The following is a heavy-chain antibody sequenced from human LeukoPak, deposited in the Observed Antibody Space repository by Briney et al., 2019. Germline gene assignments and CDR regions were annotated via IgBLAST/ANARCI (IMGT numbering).Heavy chain of an antibody. CDR1: GGSISNYY. D-gene: IGHD2-15*01. CDR2: IYYGGST. CDR3: ARDREFCSGASCYPYWYDY. V-gene: IGHV4-59*12. J-gene: IGHJ4*02. Sequence: SETLSLTCTVSGGSISNYYWSWIRQPPGMGLEWIGYIYYGGSTNYNPSLKSRITISVDTSKNQLSLKLTSVTAADTAVYFCARDREFCSGASCYPYWYDYWGQGILVTVSS.